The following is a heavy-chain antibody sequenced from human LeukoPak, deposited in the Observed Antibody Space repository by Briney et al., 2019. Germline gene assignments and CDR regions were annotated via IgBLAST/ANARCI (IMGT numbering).Heavy chain of an antibody. CDR1: GFTFDDYA. CDR2: ISWNSGSI. V-gene: IGHV3-9*01. CDR3: ANSPVTSDNS. D-gene: IGHD4-23*01. J-gene: IGHJ4*02. Sequence: GGSLRLSCAASGFTFDDYAMHWVRQAPGKGLEWVSGISWNSGSIGYADSVKGRFTISRDNAKNTLYLQMNSLGADDTAVYYCANSPVTSDNSWGQGTLVTVSS.